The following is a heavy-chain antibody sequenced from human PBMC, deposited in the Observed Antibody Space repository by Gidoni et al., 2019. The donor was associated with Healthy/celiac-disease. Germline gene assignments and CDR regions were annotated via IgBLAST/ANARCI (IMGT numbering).Heavy chain of an antibody. CDR2: ISGSGGST. CDR1: GFTFSSYA. CDR3: AKVWSGWELLMYYFDY. Sequence: EVQLLESGGGLVQPGGSLRLSCAASGFTFSSYAMSWVRQAPGKGLEWVSAISGSGGSTYYADSVKGRFTISRDNSKNTLYLQMNSLRAEDTAVYYCAKVWSGWELLMYYFDYWGQGTLVTVSS. D-gene: IGHD1-26*01. V-gene: IGHV3-23*01. J-gene: IGHJ4*02.